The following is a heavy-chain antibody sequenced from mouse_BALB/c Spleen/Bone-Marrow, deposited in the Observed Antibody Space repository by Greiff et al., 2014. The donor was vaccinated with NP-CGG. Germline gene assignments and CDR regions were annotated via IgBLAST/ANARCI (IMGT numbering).Heavy chain of an antibody. J-gene: IGHJ4*01. CDR2: TYPYNGGT. CDR1: GYTFTDYN. CDR3: AITTLYAMDY. D-gene: IGHD2-12*01. V-gene: IGHV1S29*02. Sequence: SGPELVKPGASVKISCKASGYTFTDYNMHWVKQSHGKSLEWIGYTYPYNGGTGYNQKFKSKATLTVDNSSSTAYMELRSLTSEDSAVYYCAITTLYAMDYWGQGTSVTVSS.